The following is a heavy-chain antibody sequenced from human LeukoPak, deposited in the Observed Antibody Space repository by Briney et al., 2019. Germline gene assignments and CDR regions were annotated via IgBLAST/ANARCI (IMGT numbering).Heavy chain of an antibody. D-gene: IGHD3-22*01. Sequence: GGSLRLSCAASGFTFSSYSMNWVRQAPGKGLEWVSSISSSSSYIYYADSVKGRFTISRGNAKDSLYLQMNSLRAEDTAVYYCVIKRGADYYDSSGYYFDAFDVWGQGTMVTVSS. CDR1: GFTFSSYS. CDR2: ISSSSSYI. CDR3: VIKRGADYYDSSGYYFDAFDV. J-gene: IGHJ3*01. V-gene: IGHV3-21*01.